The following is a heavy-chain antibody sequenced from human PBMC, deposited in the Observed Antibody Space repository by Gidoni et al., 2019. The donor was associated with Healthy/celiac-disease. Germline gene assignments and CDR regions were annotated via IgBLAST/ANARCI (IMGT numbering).Heavy chain of an antibody. D-gene: IGHD6-19*01. V-gene: IGHV4-59*01. CDR3: ARDQAGIAVAGTGYFDY. J-gene: IGHJ4*02. CDR2: IYYSGSP. Sequence: QPPGKGLEWIGYIYYSGSPNYNPSLKSRVTISVDTSKNQFSLKLSSVTAADTAVYYCARDQAGIAVAGTGYFDYWGQGTLVTVSS.